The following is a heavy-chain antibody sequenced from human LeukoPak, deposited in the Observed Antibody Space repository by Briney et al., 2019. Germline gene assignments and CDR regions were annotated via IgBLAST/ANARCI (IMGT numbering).Heavy chain of an antibody. J-gene: IGHJ5*02. CDR1: GFTFSSYW. V-gene: IGHV3-7*01. D-gene: IGHD6-13*01. CDR2: IKQDGSEK. Sequence: GGSPGLSCAASGFTFSSYWMTWVRQAPGKGLEWVANIKQDGSEKYYVDSVKGRFTISRDNAKKSLYLQMNSLRAEDTAVYYCARGGYSSSWNPSNWFDPWGQGTLVTVSS. CDR3: ARGGYSSSWNPSNWFDP.